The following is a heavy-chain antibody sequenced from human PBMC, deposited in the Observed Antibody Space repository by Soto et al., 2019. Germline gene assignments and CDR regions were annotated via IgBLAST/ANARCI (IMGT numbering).Heavy chain of an antibody. CDR2: TSGNDGSI. V-gene: IGHV3-23*01. CDR3: ANPRGNSLPPYGLDV. CDR1: GFTFSSYP. D-gene: IGHD2-21*02. J-gene: IGHJ6*02. Sequence: GGSRSLSCQASGFTFSSYPMSWVRQPPGKGLEWVSATSGNDGSIYYAGHVKGLFIISRDNSKNTLYLQMTSLRSENTAVYYCANPRGNSLPPYGLDVWGQGTTVAVSS.